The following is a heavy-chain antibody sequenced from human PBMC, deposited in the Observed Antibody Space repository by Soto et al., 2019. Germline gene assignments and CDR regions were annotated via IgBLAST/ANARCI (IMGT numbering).Heavy chain of an antibody. CDR3: ARDQWGRYCSSTSCRLNYYYYGMDV. J-gene: IGHJ6*02. D-gene: IGHD2-2*01. CDR1: GDGVSSNSAA. CDR2: TYYRSKWYN. V-gene: IGHV6-1*01. Sequence: PSQTLSLTCAISGDGVSSNSAAWNWIRQSPSRGLEWLGRTYYRSKWYNDYAVSVKSRITINPDTSKNQFSLQLNSVTPEDTAVYYCARDQWGRYCSSTSCRLNYYYYGMDVWGQGTTVTVSS.